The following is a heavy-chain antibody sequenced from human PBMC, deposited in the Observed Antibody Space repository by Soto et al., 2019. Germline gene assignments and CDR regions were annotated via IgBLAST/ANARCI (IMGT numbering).Heavy chain of an antibody. J-gene: IGHJ6*02. D-gene: IGHD3-10*01. V-gene: IGHV3-33*01. CDR3: ARSGRGFGELSCPGV. CDR2: IWYDGSNK. CDR1: GFTFSSYG. Sequence: HPGGSLRLSCAASGFTFSSYGMHWVRQAPGKGLEWVAVIWYDGSNKYYADSVKGRFTISRDNSKNTLYLQMNSLRAEDTAVYYCARSGRGFGELSCPGVWGQGTTVTVSS.